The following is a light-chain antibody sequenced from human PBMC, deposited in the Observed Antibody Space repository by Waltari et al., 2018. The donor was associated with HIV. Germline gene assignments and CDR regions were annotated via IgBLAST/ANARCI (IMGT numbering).Light chain of an antibody. CDR2: EVI. Sequence: QSALTQPRSVSGSPGQSVTIPCSGTTSDLGGCASVSLYLQHPGKVPKLIIYEVIKRPSGVPDRFSGSKSGNTASLTISGLQTEDEADYFCCSYAGTYTYVLFGGGTKLTVL. J-gene: IGLJ3*02. V-gene: IGLV2-11*01. CDR1: TSDLGGCAS. CDR3: CSYAGTYTYVL.